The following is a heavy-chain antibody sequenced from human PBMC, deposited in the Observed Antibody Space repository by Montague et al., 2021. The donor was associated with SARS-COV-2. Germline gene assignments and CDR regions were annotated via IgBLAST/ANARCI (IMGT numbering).Heavy chain of an antibody. CDR1: GGSISNSHYY. CDR2: IYFNGHP. Sequence: SETLSLTCTVSGGSISNSHYYCAWIRQPPGKGLEWIGSIYFNGHPYYNPSLKNRASISLDTSKNQYYLKLNSVAAADTAVYYCARHPPHQTGALDIWGQGTMVTVSS. D-gene: IGHD2-2*01. J-gene: IGHJ3*02. CDR3: ARHPPHQTGALDI. V-gene: IGHV4-39*01.